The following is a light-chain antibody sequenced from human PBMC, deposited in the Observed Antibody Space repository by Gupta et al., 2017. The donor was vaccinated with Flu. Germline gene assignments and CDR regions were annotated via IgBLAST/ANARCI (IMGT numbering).Light chain of an antibody. V-gene: IGKV3-15*01. J-gene: IGKJ4*01. Sequence: EVVMTQSPASLSVSQGERATLTCRASQSFSRHLTWYQQKPGQAPRLLIYGPSTRANGVPARFICSGSGTEFTLTISSLQSEDFAAYYCQQDTNWPLTFGGGTNVEIK. CDR2: GPS. CDR3: QQDTNWPLT. CDR1: QSFSRH.